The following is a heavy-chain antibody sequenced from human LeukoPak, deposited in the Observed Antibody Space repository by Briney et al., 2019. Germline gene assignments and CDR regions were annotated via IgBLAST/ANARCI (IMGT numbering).Heavy chain of an antibody. D-gene: IGHD3-16*02. J-gene: IGHJ4*02. Sequence: SETLSLTCTVSGGSISSYYWSWIRQPPGKGLEWIGEINHSGSTNYNPSLKSRVTISVDTSKNQFSLKLSSVTAADTAVYYCARATAYDYVWGSYRYTFHYFDYWGQGTLVTVSS. CDR2: INHSGST. CDR3: ARATAYDYVWGSYRYTFHYFDY. V-gene: IGHV4-34*01. CDR1: GGSISSYY.